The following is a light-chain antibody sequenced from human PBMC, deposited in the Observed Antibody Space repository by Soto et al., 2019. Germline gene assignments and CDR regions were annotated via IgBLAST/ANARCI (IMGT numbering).Light chain of an antibody. CDR3: CSYAGSYTLRL. Sequence: QSALTQPRSVSGSPGQSVTISCTGTSSDVGGYNYVSWYQQHPGEAPKLMLYDVSKRPSGVPDRFSGSKSGNTASLTISGLQAEDEADYYCCSYAGSYTLRLFGGGTKLTVL. J-gene: IGLJ2*01. CDR1: SSDVGGYNY. CDR2: DVS. V-gene: IGLV2-11*01.